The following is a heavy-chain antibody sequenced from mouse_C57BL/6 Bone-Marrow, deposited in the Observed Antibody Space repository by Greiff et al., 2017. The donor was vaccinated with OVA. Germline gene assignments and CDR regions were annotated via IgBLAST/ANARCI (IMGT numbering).Heavy chain of an antibody. V-gene: IGHV1-53*01. CDR2: INPSNGGT. J-gene: IGHJ2*01. D-gene: IGHD1-1*01. CDR1: GYTFTSYW. Sequence: QVQLQQPGTELVKPGASVKLSCTASGYTFTSYWMHWVQQRPGQGLEWIGNINPSNGGTNYNEKFKSKATLTVDKSSSTAYLQLSSLSSEDSVVYYGAREMVWDYYGRSYGYWGQGTTLTVSS. CDR3: AREMVWDYYGRSYGY.